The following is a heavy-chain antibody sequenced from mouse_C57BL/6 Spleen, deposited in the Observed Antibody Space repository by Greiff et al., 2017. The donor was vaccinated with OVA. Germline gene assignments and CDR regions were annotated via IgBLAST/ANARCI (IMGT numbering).Heavy chain of an antibody. V-gene: IGHV3-1*01. CDR1: GYSITSGYD. Sequence: EVKVEESGPGMVKPSQSLSLTCTVTGYSITSGYDWHWIRHFPGNKLEWMGYISYSGSTNYNPSLKSRISITHDTSKNHFFLKLNSVTTEDTATYYCARGNAAQALDYWGQGTTLTVAS. CDR3: ARGNAAQALDY. J-gene: IGHJ2*01. CDR2: ISYSGST. D-gene: IGHD3-2*02.